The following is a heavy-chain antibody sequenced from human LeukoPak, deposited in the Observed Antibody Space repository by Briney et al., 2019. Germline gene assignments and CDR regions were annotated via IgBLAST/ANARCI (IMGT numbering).Heavy chain of an antibody. J-gene: IGHJ3*02. V-gene: IGHV1-69*05. D-gene: IGHD2-2*01. Sequence: GSSVKVSCKASGGTFISYAISWVRQAPGQGLEWMGGIIPIFGAVNQAQKFQGRVTIITDESTSTAYMELSSLRSEDTAVYYCARVGYCISSNCLVGAFDIWGQGTMVTVSS. CDR2: IIPIFGAV. CDR1: GGTFISYA. CDR3: ARVGYCISSNCLVGAFDI.